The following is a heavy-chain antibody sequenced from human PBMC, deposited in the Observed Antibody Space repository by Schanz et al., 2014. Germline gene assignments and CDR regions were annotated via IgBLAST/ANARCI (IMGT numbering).Heavy chain of an antibody. D-gene: IGHD2-8*01. CDR2: ISSSSSYI. CDR3: ARDMLRRYGALEI. Sequence: VQLVESGGGLVKPGESLRLSCAASGFSLSSYNMNWVRQAPGKGLEWVSSISSSSSYIYYADSVKGRFTISRDNAKSSLFLQMNSLTAEDTAVYYCARDMLRRYGALEIWGRGTMVTVSS. V-gene: IGHV3-21*06. J-gene: IGHJ3*02. CDR1: GFSLSSYN.